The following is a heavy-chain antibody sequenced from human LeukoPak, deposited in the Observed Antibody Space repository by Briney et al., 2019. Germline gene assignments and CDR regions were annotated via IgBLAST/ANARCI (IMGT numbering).Heavy chain of an antibody. J-gene: IGHJ2*01. Sequence: GGSLRLSCGASGFTFGIHWMTWDRQPPGKGLEWVANRKRDGSEKYYVDCVKGRFTIPRDSANDSLHLQMNGLAAEDTAVYYCGRGVSGHWCLDLWGRGALVSVSS. V-gene: IGHV3-7*04. CDR3: GRGVSGHWCLDL. CDR1: GFTFGIHW. CDR2: RKRDGSEK. D-gene: IGHD1-1*01.